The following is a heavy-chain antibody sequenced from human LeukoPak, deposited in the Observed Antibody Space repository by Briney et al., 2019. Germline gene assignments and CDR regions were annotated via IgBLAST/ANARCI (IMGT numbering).Heavy chain of an antibody. CDR2: ISGSGGST. J-gene: IGHJ6*03. D-gene: IGHD3-3*01. V-gene: IGHV3-23*01. Sequence: GGSLRLSCAASGFTFSSYAMSWVRRAPGKGLEWVSAISGSGGSTYYADSVKGRFTISRDNSKNTLYLQMNSLRAEDTAVYYCAKSVRFLENYYYMDVWGKGTTVTVSS. CDR1: GFTFSSYA. CDR3: AKSVRFLENYYYMDV.